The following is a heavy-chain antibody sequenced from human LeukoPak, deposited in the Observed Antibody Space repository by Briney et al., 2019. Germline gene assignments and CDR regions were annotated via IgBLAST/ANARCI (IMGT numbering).Heavy chain of an antibody. CDR3: TTGPFNYGSGSYYNGDY. V-gene: IGHV3-15*01. Sequence: PGGSLRLSCVASGFTFSNAWMNWVRQAPGKGLEWVGRTKTKTDGGTTDYAAPVRGRFTISRDDSKNTLYLQMNSLKTEDTAVYYCTTGPFNYGSGSYYNGDYWGQGTLVTVSS. J-gene: IGHJ4*02. D-gene: IGHD3-10*01. CDR2: TKTKTDGGTT. CDR1: GFTFSNAW.